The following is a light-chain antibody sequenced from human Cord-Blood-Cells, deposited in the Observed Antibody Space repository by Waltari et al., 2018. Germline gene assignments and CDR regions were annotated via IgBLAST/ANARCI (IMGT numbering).Light chain of an antibody. CDR2: RNN. Sequence: QSVLTQPPSASGTPGQRVTISRSGSSSNIGSNYVYWYQQLPGTAPKLLIYRNNQRPSGVPDRFSGSKSGTSASLAISGLRSEDEADYYCAAWDDSLSGPGVFGGGTKLTVL. V-gene: IGLV1-47*01. CDR3: AAWDDSLSGPGV. J-gene: IGLJ3*02. CDR1: SSNIGSNY.